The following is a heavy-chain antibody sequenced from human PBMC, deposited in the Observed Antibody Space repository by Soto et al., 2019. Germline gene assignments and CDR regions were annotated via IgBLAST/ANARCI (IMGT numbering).Heavy chain of an antibody. CDR2: INHSGST. D-gene: IGHD3-3*01. CDR1: GGSFSGYY. Sequence: QVQLQQWGAGLLKPSETLSLTCAVYGGSFSGYYWSWIRQPPGKGLEWIGEINHSGSTNYNPSLNSRVTISVDTSKNQFSLKLSSVTAADTAVYYCARAFFRGYDFWSGYYSLDYWRQGTLVTVSS. V-gene: IGHV4-34*01. CDR3: ARAFFRGYDFWSGYYSLDY. J-gene: IGHJ4*02.